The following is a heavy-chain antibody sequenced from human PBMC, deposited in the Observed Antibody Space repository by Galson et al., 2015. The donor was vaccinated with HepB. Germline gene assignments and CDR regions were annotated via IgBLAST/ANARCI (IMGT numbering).Heavy chain of an antibody. V-gene: IGHV3-30*18. Sequence: SLRLSCAAPGFTFSSYGMHWVRQAPGKGLEWVAVISYDGSNKYYADSVKGRFTISRDNSKNTLYLQMNSLRAEDTAVYYCAKRWNYDSSGYYLDWGQGTLVTVSS. CDR2: ISYDGSNK. CDR1: GFTFSSYG. D-gene: IGHD3-22*01. CDR3: AKRWNYDSSGYYLD. J-gene: IGHJ4*02.